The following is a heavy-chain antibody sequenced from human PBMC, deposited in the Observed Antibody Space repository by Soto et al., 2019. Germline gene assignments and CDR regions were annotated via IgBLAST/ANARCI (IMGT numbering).Heavy chain of an antibody. Sequence: QLQLQESGPGLVKPSETLSLTCTVSGGSISRISYYWGWIRQPPGKGLEWIGSIYYSGSTYYNPSLKSRVTISVDTSKNQFSLKLSSVTAADTAVYYCARHSSGHNDYWGQGTLVTVSS. V-gene: IGHV4-39*01. J-gene: IGHJ4*02. D-gene: IGHD3-22*01. CDR2: IYYSGST. CDR3: ARHSSGHNDY. CDR1: GGSISRISYY.